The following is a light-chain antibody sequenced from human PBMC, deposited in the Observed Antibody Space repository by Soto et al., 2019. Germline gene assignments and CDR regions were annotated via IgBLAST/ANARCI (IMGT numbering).Light chain of an antibody. J-gene: IGKJ5*01. CDR2: DAS. V-gene: IGKV3-11*01. Sequence: EMLMTQPPDTLSLSPGARATLSCRASQSVSSYLAWYQQKPGQAPRLLIYDASNRATGIPARFSGSGSGTDFTLAISSLEPEDFAVYYCQQRSNWPFTFGQGTRLEVK. CDR3: QQRSNWPFT. CDR1: QSVSSY.